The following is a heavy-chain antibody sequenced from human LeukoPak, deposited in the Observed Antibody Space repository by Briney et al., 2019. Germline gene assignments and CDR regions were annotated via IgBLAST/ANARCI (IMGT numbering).Heavy chain of an antibody. CDR1: IGLIQRCHYH. Sequence: SETLTLICSVSIGLIQRCHYHGTWIRQPPGKGLEWIGYIYYSGSTYYNPSLKSRVTISVDTSTNQFSLKLSSVTAPDTAVYYCARVIVGSEFVFFACECNSYHFDIWGQGTMVTVSS. D-gene: IGHD2-21*01. V-gene: IGHV4-30-4*02. CDR2: IYYSGST. J-gene: IGHJ4*01. CDR3: ARVIVGSEFVFFACECNSYHFDI.